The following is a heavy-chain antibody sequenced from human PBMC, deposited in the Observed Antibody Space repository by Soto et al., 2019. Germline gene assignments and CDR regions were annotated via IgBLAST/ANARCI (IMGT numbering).Heavy chain of an antibody. V-gene: IGHV3-74*01. CDR1: GFTFSNYW. J-gene: IGHJ3*02. Sequence: GGSLRLSCAASGFTFSNYWMHWVRQIPGQGLLWVSHIDSDGSSTSYADSVKGRFTISRDNSKNTLYLQMNSLRAEDTAVYYCASDGRWFGELPNAFDIWGQGTMVT. CDR3: ASDGRWFGELPNAFDI. CDR2: IDSDGSST. D-gene: IGHD3-10*01.